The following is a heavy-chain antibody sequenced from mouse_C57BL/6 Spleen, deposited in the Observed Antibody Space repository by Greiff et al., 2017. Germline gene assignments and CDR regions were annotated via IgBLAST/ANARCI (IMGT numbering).Heavy chain of an antibody. CDR2: IDPSDSYT. V-gene: IGHV1-69*01. CDR1: GYTFTSYW. D-gene: IGHD1-1*01. CDR3: AAYYGSSVAY. Sequence: VQLQQSGAELVMPGASVKLSCKASGYTFTSYWLHWVKQRPGQGLEWIGEIDPSDSYTNYNQKFKGKSTLTVDKSSSTAYMQLSSLTSEDSAVYYCAAYYGSSVAYGGQGTLVTVSA. J-gene: IGHJ3*01.